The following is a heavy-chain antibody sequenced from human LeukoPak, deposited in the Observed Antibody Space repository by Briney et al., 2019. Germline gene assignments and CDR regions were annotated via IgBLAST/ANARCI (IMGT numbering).Heavy chain of an antibody. CDR2: ISSSSSYI. J-gene: IGHJ4*02. V-gene: IGHV3-21*04. CDR1: GFTFSSYA. D-gene: IGHD6-19*01. CDR3: ARVSSGWSHGAPY. Sequence: GGSLRLSCAASGFTFSSYAMSWVRQAPGKGLEWVSSISSSSSYIYYADSVKGRFTISRDNAKNSLYLQMNSLRAEDTAVYYCARVSSGWSHGAPYWGQGTLVTVSS.